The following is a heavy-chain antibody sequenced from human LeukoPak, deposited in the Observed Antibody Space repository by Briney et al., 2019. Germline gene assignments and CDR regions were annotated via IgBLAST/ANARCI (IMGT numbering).Heavy chain of an antibody. J-gene: IGHJ3*02. Sequence: SETLSLTYAVYGGSFSGYYWSWIRQPPGKGLEWIGEINHSGSTNYNPSLKSRVTISVDTSKNQFPLKLSSVTAADTAVYYCARGSGYSSGWYPLRSGRDAFDIWGQGTMVTVSS. D-gene: IGHD6-19*01. V-gene: IGHV4-34*01. CDR1: GGSFSGYY. CDR2: INHSGST. CDR3: ARGSGYSSGWYPLRSGRDAFDI.